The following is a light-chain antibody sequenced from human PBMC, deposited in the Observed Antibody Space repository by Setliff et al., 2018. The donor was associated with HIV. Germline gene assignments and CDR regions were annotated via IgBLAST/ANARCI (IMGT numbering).Light chain of an antibody. Sequence: QSALTQPASVSGSPGQPITISCTGTSSDVGGYNYVSWYQQHPGKAPKFMIYDVSKRPSGVSNRFSGSKSGNTASLTISGLQAEDEADYYCSSYTSSSTDVFGTGTKV. J-gene: IGLJ1*01. CDR3: SSYTSSSTDV. CDR1: SSDVGGYNY. CDR2: DVS. V-gene: IGLV2-14*01.